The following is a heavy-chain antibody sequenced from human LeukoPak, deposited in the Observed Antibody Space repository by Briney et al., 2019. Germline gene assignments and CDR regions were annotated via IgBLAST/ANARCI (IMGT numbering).Heavy chain of an antibody. D-gene: IGHD6-19*01. CDR1: GFTFSSYG. CDR3: AREAAGYSSGWPDY. CDR2: IWYDGSNK. Sequence: PGGSLRLSCAASGFTFSSYGMHWVRQAPGKGLEWVAVIWYDGSNKYYADSVKGRFTISRDNSKNTLYLQMNSLRAEDTAVYYCAREAAGYSSGWPDYWGQGTLVTVSS. V-gene: IGHV3-33*01. J-gene: IGHJ4*02.